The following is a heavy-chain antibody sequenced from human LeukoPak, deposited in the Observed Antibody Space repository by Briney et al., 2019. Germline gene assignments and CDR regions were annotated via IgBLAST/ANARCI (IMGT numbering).Heavy chain of an antibody. CDR2: INHNGNVN. D-gene: IGHD3-16*01. V-gene: IGHV3-7*03. J-gene: IGHJ6*02. CDR3: ARGGGLDV. Sequence: SGGSLRLSGAASGFTFSSYWMNWARQAPGKGLEWVASINHNGNVNYYVDSVKGRFTISRDNAKNSPYLQMSNLRAEDTAVYFCARGGGLDVWGQGATVTVSS. CDR1: GFTFSSYW.